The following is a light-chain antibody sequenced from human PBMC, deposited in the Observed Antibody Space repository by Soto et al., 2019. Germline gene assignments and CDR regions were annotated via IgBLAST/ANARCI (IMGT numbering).Light chain of an antibody. V-gene: IGLV6-57*01. J-gene: IGLJ2*01. Sequence: NFMLTQPHSVSESPGKTVTISCTRSSGSIDTNYVQWYQQRPGSSPTCVIYENDQRPSGVPDRFSGSIDSSSNSASLTTSGLKNGDEADYYCQAYYNDHPEVFGGGTKVTVL. CDR3: QAYYNDHPEV. CDR1: SGSIDTNY. CDR2: END.